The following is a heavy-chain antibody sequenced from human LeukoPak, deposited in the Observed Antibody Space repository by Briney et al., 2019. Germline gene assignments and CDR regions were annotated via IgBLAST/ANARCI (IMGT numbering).Heavy chain of an antibody. CDR2: IRYDGSNK. CDR3: AKDVEMATITLGYFDY. CDR1: GFTFSSYG. J-gene: IGHJ4*02. D-gene: IGHD5-24*01. Sequence: GGSLRLSCAASGFTFSSYGMHWVRQAPGKGLEWVAFIRYDGSNKYYAGSVKGRFTISRDNSKNTLYLQMNSLRAEDTAVYYCAKDVEMATITLGYFDYWGQGTLVTVSS. V-gene: IGHV3-30*02.